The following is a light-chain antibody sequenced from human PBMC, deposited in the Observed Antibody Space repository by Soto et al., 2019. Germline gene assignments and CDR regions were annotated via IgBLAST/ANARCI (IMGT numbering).Light chain of an antibody. Sequence: QSALTQPASVSGSPGQSITISCTGTSSDIGIYNYVSWYQQHPGKAPKLIICEVSNRPSGVSYRFSGSKSGNTASLTISGLRAEDEADCYCTSFTTTSIWVFGGGTKLTVL. CDR3: TSFTTTSIWV. V-gene: IGLV2-14*01. J-gene: IGLJ3*02. CDR1: SSDIGIYNY. CDR2: EVS.